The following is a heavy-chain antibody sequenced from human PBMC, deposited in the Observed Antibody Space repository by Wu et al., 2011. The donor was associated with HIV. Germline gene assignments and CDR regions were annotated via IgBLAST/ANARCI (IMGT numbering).Heavy chain of an antibody. Sequence: VHIVQSGAEVKMPGSSTEDLMRSSGRALTDHRIHWVQQAPERGLDWMGLINLESGEAKYAEKFQGRITITADTSIGTAYLEMTNMKSEDTAVYYCATAPPQYCTTSRCVGYWFDPWGQGTLVTVSS. V-gene: IGHV1-69-2*01. J-gene: IGHJ5*02. CDR3: ATAPPQYCTTSRCVGYWFDP. CDR2: INLESGEA. CDR1: GRALTDHR. D-gene: IGHD2-2*01.